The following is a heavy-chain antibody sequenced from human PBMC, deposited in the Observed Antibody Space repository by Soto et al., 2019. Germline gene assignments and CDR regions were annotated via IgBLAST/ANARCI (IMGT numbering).Heavy chain of an antibody. CDR3: AREGGDVDY. J-gene: IGHJ4*02. V-gene: IGHV4-39*02. D-gene: IGHD2-21*02. Sequence: SEILSLTCTVSGGSISSSSYYWGWIRQPPGKGLEWIGSIYYSGSTYYNPSLKSRVTISVDTSKNQFSLKLSSVTAADTAVYYCAREGGDVDYWGQGTLVTVSS. CDR1: GGSISSSSYY. CDR2: IYYSGST.